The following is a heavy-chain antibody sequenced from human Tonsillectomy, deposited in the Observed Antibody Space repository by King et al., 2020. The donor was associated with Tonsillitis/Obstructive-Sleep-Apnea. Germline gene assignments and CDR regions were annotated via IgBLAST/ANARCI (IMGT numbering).Heavy chain of an antibody. V-gene: IGHV3-23*04. CDR1: GFTFSSYA. CDR2: IRGSGGST. Sequence: VQLVESGGGLVQPGGSLRLSCAASGFTFSSYAMSWVRQAPGKGLEWVSGIRGSGGSTYYADSVKGRFTISRDNSKNTLYLQMNSLRADDTAVYYCAKALGLRKGDYYAMDVWGQGTTVTVSS. D-gene: IGHD5-12*01. CDR3: AKALGLRKGDYYAMDV. J-gene: IGHJ6*02.